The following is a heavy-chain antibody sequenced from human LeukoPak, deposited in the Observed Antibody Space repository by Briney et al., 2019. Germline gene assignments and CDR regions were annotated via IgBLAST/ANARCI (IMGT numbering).Heavy chain of an antibody. D-gene: IGHD6-19*01. CDR3: ARGEQWLVPRTFDY. V-gene: IGHV3-11*06. Sequence: GGSLRLSCAASGFTFSDYYMSWIRQAPGKGLEWVSYISSSSRYTNYADSVKGRFTISRDNAKNSLHLQMNSLRAGDTAVYYCARGEQWLVPRTFDYWGQGTLVTVSS. CDR1: GFTFSDYY. J-gene: IGHJ4*02. CDR2: ISSSSRYT.